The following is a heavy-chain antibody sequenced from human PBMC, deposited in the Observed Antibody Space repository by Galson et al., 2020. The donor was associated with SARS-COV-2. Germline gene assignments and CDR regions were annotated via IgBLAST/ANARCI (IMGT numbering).Heavy chain of an antibody. Sequence: GESLKISCAASGFTFSNAWMSWVRQAPGKGLEWVGRIKSKTDGGTTDYAAPVKGRFTISRDDSKNTLYLQMNSLKTEDTAVYYCTTAPYYYDSSGYPRNWFDPWGQGTLVTVSS. CDR2: IKSKTDGGTT. CDR3: TTAPYYYDSSGYPRNWFDP. D-gene: IGHD3-22*01. V-gene: IGHV3-15*01. CDR1: GFTFSNAW. J-gene: IGHJ5*02.